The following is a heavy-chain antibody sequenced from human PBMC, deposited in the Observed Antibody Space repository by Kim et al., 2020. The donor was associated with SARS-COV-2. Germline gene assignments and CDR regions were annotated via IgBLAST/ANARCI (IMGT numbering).Heavy chain of an antibody. CDR2: INHSGST. CDR1: GGSFSGYY. J-gene: IGHJ6*02. CDR3: ARSITGTLRAPYYYYGMDV. Sequence: SETLSLTCAVYGGSFSGYYWSWIRQPPGKGLEWIGEINHSGSTNYNPSLKSRVTISVDTSKNQFSLKLSSVTAADTAVYYCARSITGTLRAPYYYYGMDVWGQGTTVTVSS. V-gene: IGHV4-34*01. D-gene: IGHD1-7*01.